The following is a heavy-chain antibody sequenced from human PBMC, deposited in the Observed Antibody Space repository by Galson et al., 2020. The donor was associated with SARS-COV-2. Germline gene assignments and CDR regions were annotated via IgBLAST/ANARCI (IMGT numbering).Heavy chain of an antibody. J-gene: IGHJ6*02. V-gene: IGHV5-51*01. CDR3: ARSREGAAGDYAGYDTVYYAMDV. CDR1: GYRFTNYW. CDR2: IYPGDSDT. D-gene: IGHD4-17*01. Sequence: GESLKISCKGSGYRFTNYWIGWVRQMPGKGLEWMGIIYPGDSDTRYSPSFQGQVTISADRSISTAYLQWSSLKASDTAMYYCARSREGAAGDYAGYDTVYYAMDVWGQGTTVTVSS.